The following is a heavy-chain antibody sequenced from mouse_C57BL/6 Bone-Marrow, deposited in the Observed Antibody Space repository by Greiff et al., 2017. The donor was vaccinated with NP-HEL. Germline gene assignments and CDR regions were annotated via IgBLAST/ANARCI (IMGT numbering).Heavy chain of an antibody. CDR1: GYSITSGYY. Sequence: EVQLQESGPGLVKPSQSLSLTCSVTGYSITSGYYWNWIRQFPGNKLEWMGYISYDGSNNYNPSLKNRISITRDTSKNQFFLKLNSVTTEDTATYYCARGWGQEDYWGQGTTLTVSS. V-gene: IGHV3-6*01. D-gene: IGHD2-3*01. CDR3: ARGWGQEDY. J-gene: IGHJ2*01. CDR2: ISYDGSN.